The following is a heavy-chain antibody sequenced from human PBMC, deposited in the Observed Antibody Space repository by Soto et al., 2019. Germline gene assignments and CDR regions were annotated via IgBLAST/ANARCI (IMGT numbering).Heavy chain of an antibody. Sequence: EVQLLESGGGLVQPGGSLRLSCAASGFTFSSYAMSWVRQAPGKGLEWVSAISGSGGHTYYADSVRGRFTISRDNSENTLYRQMNSLGAEDTAVYYCAKGKLGLLHYGMDVWGQGTTVTVSS. CDR1: GFTFSSYA. V-gene: IGHV3-23*01. D-gene: IGHD5-18*01. J-gene: IGHJ6*02. CDR2: ISGSGGHT. CDR3: AKGKLGLLHYGMDV.